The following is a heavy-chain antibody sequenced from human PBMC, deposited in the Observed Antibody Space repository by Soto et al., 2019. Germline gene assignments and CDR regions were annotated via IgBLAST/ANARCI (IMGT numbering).Heavy chain of an antibody. Sequence: GGSLRLSCAASGFPFNNAWINWVRQVPGKGLEWVGRVKSKADGGSGDYAAPVKGRFAVSRDDSKDIVYLQMNSLKIEDTGVYYCTTDSRTTLPEIRFDYWGHGTQVTVSS. CDR2: VKSKADGGSG. J-gene: IGHJ4*01. CDR3: TTDSRTTLPEIRFDY. D-gene: IGHD1-26*01. V-gene: IGHV3-15*07. CDR1: GFPFNNAW.